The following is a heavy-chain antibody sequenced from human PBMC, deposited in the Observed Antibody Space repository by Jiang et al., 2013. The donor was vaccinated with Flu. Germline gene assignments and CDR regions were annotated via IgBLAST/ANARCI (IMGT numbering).Heavy chain of an antibody. J-gene: IGHJ4*02. CDR2: IYYTGTT. D-gene: IGHD4-17*01. CDR1: GGSISSGDYY. V-gene: IGHV4-30-4*01. CDR3: ARAVHYGDYVDS. Sequence: TLSLTCTVSGGSISSGDYYWSWIRQPPGKGLEWIGYIYYTGTTHYSPSLKSRVSISADTSKSQFSLNLTSVAAADTAVYYCARAVHYGDYVDSWGQGTLVTVSS.